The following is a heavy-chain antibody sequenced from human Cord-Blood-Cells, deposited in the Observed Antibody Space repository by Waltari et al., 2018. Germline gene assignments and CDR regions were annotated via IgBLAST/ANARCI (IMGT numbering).Heavy chain of an antibody. CDR1: GGSFSGYY. CDR3: ARLVILTGSNPYYFDY. V-gene: IGHV4-34*01. D-gene: IGHD3-9*01. Sequence: QVQLQQWGAGLLKPSETLSLTCAVYGGSFSGYYWRWIRQPPGKGLEWIGEINHSGSTNYNPSLKSRVTISVDTSKNQFSLKLSSVTAADTAVYYCARLVILTGSNPYYFDYWGQGTLVTVSS. CDR2: INHSGST. J-gene: IGHJ4*02.